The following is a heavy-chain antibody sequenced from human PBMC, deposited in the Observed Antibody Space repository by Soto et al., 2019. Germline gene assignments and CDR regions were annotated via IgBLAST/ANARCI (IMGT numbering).Heavy chain of an antibody. CDR1: GGSINSYY. V-gene: IGHV4-59*08. D-gene: IGHD2-2*01. J-gene: IGHJ4*02. CDR2: VSYSGNT. CDR3: ARLRAKSGPNDFVVIPAAEPFDY. Sequence: SETLSLTCTVSGGSINSYYWSWIRQPPGKGLEWIGYVSYSGNTNYNPSLKSRVTISVDTSNNLFSLNLRSVTAADTAVYYCARLRAKSGPNDFVVIPAAEPFDYWGQGTLVTVSS.